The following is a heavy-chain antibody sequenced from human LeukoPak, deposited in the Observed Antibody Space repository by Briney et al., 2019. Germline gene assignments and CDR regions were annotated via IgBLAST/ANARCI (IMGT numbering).Heavy chain of an antibody. CDR2: ISGSGGGST. J-gene: IGHJ3*02. D-gene: IGHD4-17*01. V-gene: IGHV3-23*01. Sequence: GGSLRLSCAASGITFSSYAMSWVRQAPGKGLEWVSSISGSGGGSTYYADSVKGRFTISRDNSKNTLYLQMNSLRAEDTAVYYCARRPDYGDSIRSPGASDIWGQGTMVTVSS. CDR3: ARRPDYGDSIRSPGASDI. CDR1: GITFSSYA.